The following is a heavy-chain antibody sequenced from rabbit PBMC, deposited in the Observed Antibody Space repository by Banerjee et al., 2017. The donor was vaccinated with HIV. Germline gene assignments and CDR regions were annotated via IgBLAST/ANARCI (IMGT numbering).Heavy chain of an antibody. Sequence: QSLEESGGDLVKPGASLTLTCTASGFSFSSGYDMCWVRQAPGKGLEWIACIDVDSSGSTWYASWAKGRFTISKTSSTTVTLQMTSLTAADTATYFCARDLPGSSSGYYGLWGPGTLVTVS. J-gene: IGHJ6*01. CDR1: GFSFSSGYD. D-gene: IGHD1-1*01. CDR3: ARDLPGSSSGYYGL. CDR2: IDVDSSGST. V-gene: IGHV1S40*01.